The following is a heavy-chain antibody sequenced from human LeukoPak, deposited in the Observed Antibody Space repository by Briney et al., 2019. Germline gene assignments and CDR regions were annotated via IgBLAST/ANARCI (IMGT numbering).Heavy chain of an antibody. CDR2: INPNSGGT. CDR1: GYSFNSQG. V-gene: IGHV1-2*02. CDR3: ARGPPITIFGVVIASPGNWFDP. J-gene: IGHJ5*02. Sequence: GASVKVSCKASGYSFNSQGMNWVRQAPGQGLEWMGWINPNSGGTNYAQKFQGRVTMTRDTSISTAYMELSRLRSDDTAVYYCARGPPITIFGVVIASPGNWFDPWGQGTLVTVSS. D-gene: IGHD3-3*01.